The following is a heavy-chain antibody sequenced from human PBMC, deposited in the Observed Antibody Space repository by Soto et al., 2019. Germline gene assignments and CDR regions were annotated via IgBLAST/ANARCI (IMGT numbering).Heavy chain of an antibody. J-gene: IGHJ4*02. V-gene: IGHV4-31*03. CDR2: IYYSGST. CDR1: GGSISSGGYS. D-gene: IGHD1-26*01. CDR3: AREGGIVGATAADY. Sequence: QVQLQESGPGLVKPSQTLSLTCTVSGGSISSGGYSWSWIRQHPGKGLEWIGYIYYSGSTYYNPSLKSRVTISRDTSKNQFSLKRGSVAAADTAGYYWAREGGIVGATAADYWGQGTLVTVSS.